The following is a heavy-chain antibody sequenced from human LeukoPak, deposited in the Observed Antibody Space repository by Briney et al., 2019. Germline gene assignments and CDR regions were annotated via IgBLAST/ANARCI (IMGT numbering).Heavy chain of an antibody. CDR1: GFTFSSYA. Sequence: GGSLRLSCAASGFTFSSYAMHWVRQAPGKGLEWVAVISYDGSNKYYADSVKGRFTISRDNSKNTLYLQMNSLRAEDTAVYYCASLAAAGNYFDYWGQGTLVTVSS. V-gene: IGHV3-30-3*01. J-gene: IGHJ4*02. CDR3: ASLAAAGNYFDY. D-gene: IGHD6-13*01. CDR2: ISYDGSNK.